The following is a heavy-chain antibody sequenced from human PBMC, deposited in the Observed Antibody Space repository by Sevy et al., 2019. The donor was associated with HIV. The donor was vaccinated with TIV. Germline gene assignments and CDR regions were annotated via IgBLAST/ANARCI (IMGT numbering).Heavy chain of an antibody. CDR1: EFIFTGYW. Sequence: GGSLRLSCAASEFIFTGYWMNWVRQAPGKGLEWVANIDQDGGDKRYVDSVRGRFTISRDNANNFRYLQMSSLRADDTAVYYCARAGGWGNINHSNQILDIWGHGTKVTVSS. J-gene: IGHJ3*02. V-gene: IGHV3-7*01. CDR3: ARAGGWGNINHSNQILDI. CDR2: IDQDGGDK. D-gene: IGHD3-16*01.